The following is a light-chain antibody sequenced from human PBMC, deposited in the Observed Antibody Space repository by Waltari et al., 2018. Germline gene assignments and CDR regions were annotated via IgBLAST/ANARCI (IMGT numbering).Light chain of an antibody. CDR1: SSDVGSYNV. J-gene: IGLJ3*02. CDR2: EVS. CDR3: CSYVGSIWV. V-gene: IGLV2-23*02. Sequence: HSARTRPASASGSPGRSITIPCTGTSSDVGSYNVVSGYQQHPGKAPKLMIYEVSKRPSGVSNRFSGSKSGITAAPTISGLQAEDEADYYCCSYVGSIWVFGGGTKVTVL.